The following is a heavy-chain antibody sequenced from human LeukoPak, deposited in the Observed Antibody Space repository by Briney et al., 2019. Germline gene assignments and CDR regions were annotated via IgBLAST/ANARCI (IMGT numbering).Heavy chain of an antibody. Sequence: ASVKVSCKASGYTFTTYYMHWVRQAPGQGLEWMGIINPSGGSTSYAQKFQGRVTMTRDASTSTVYMELSSPRSEDTAVYYCARSDNMERTRTLWFGESFNWFDPWGQGTLVTVSS. J-gene: IGHJ5*02. CDR1: GYTFTTYY. D-gene: IGHD3-10*01. CDR3: ARSDNMERTRTLWFGESFNWFDP. CDR2: INPSGGST. V-gene: IGHV1-46*01.